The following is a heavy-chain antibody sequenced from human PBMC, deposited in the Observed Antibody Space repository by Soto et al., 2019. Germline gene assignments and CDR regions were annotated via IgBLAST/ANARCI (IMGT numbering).Heavy chain of an antibody. CDR2: IYTSGSI. CDR3: AGDQGYYYDGSDV. J-gene: IGHJ6*02. Sequence: QVQLQESGPGLVKPSETLSLTCSVSGGSMSSYYWSWVRQPAGKGLQWLGHIYTSGSIVYNPSLKRRVTMSLDTSKNQFSLRLSSVTAADTAVYFCAGDQGYYYDGSDVWGQGTTVTVSS. V-gene: IGHV4-4*07. CDR1: GGSMSSYY.